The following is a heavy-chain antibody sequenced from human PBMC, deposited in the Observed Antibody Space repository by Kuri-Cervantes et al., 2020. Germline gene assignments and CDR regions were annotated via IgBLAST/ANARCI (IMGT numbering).Heavy chain of an antibody. CDR1: GFSFNNHA. CDR3: ARECDPYYYYGMDV. J-gene: IGHJ6*02. CDR2: ISKDGDNK. Sequence: GGSLRLSCIASGFSFNNHAMYWVRQAPGKGLEWVALISKDGDNKYHADSVKGRFTISRDNSKNTLYLQMNSLRAEDTAVYYCARECDPYYYYGMDVWGQGTTVTVSS. V-gene: IGHV3-30-3*01. D-gene: IGHD2-21*01.